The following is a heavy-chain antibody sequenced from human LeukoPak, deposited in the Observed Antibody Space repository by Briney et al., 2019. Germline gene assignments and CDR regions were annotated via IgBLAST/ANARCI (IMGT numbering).Heavy chain of an antibody. J-gene: IGHJ4*02. V-gene: IGHV3-23*01. D-gene: IGHD3-10*01. Sequence: PGGSLRLSCTASGVTFRRDAMSWVRQAPEKGLEWVSTTSGSGGTISYGDSVKGRFTISRGNSKNTLYLQMNSLRAEDTAVYYCAREYYGSGPPGDWGQGTLVTVSS. CDR2: TSGSGGTI. CDR1: GVTFRRDA. CDR3: AREYYGSGPPGD.